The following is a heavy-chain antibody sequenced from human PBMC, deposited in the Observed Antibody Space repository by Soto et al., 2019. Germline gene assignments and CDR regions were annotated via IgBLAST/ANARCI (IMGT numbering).Heavy chain of an antibody. CDR3: ARDSPPHPRLISLGQGGMDV. D-gene: IGHD6-6*01. Sequence: QVQLQESGPGLVKPSETLSLTCTVSGGSVNTGSYYWTWIRQPPGKGLQWLGYIHYSWSTTYSPSLRSRVTISLDTSKNQFSLKLRSATAADTAIYYCARDSPPHPRLISLGQGGMDVWGQGTTVTVSS. V-gene: IGHV4-61*01. J-gene: IGHJ6*02. CDR2: IHYSWST. CDR1: GGSVNTGSYY.